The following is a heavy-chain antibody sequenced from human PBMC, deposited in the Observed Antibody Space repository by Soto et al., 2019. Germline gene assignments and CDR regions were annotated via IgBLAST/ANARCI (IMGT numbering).Heavy chain of an antibody. CDR1: GYTFTSYG. V-gene: IGHV1-18*01. Sequence: QVQLVQSGAEVKKPGASVKVSCKASGYTFTSYGISWVRQAPGQGLEWMGWISAYNGNTNYAQKLQGRVTMTTDTSTSTAYMERRSLRSDDTAVYYCASNHDYGDYTDAFDIWGQGTMVTVSS. J-gene: IGHJ3*02. D-gene: IGHD4-17*01. CDR2: ISAYNGNT. CDR3: ASNHDYGDYTDAFDI.